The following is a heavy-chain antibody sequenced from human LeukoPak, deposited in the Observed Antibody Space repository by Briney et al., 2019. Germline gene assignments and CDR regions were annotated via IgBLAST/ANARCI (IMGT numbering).Heavy chain of an antibody. V-gene: IGHV1-18*01. Sequence: ASVKVSCKASGYTFTSYGISWVRQAPGQGLEWMGWISAYNGNTNYAQKPQGRVTMTTDTSTSTAYMELRSLRSDDTAVYYCARDVTVAGTFGYWGQGTLVTVSS. J-gene: IGHJ4*02. CDR2: ISAYNGNT. CDR3: ARDVTVAGTFGY. D-gene: IGHD6-19*01. CDR1: GYTFTSYG.